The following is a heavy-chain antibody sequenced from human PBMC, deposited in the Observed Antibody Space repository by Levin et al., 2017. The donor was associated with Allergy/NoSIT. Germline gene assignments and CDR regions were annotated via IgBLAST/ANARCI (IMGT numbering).Heavy chain of an antibody. Sequence: GGSLRLSCAASGFIFRDHAMTWVRQAPGKGLEWVSAISGNGENTFYAASVKGRFTISRDNSRNPLSLQMNGLRAEDSAIYYCVKCLPNYYSTTWTSGAKGPRSPSP. CDR1: GFIFRDHA. V-gene: IGHV3-23*01. D-gene: IGHD5/OR15-5a*01. CDR2: ISGNGENT. CDR3: VKCLPNYYSTTWTS. J-gene: IGHJ6*03.